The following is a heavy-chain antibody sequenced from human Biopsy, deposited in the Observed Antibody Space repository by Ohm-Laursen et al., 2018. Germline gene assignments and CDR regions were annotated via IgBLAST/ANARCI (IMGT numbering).Heavy chain of an antibody. CDR1: GYTFNDYF. CDR2: VHPNSGAT. CDR3: ARDRMTDVFGGPTRTDVFDS. Sequence: VSVKVSCKASGYTFNDYFIHWVRQSPGQGLEWMGWVHPNSGATSSAEKFRGRVTLTRDTSIGAVYIELRRLKSDDAAVYYCARDRMTDVFGGPTRTDVFDSWGQGTPVTVSS. V-gene: IGHV1-2*02. D-gene: IGHD3-10*01. J-gene: IGHJ4*02.